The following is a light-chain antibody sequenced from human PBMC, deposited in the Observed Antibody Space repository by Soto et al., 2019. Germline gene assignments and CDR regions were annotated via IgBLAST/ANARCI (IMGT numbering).Light chain of an antibody. CDR1: QFLSSY. CDR2: GAS. CDR3: QQYGSSPET. Sequence: EVVLTQSPATLSLAPGERATLSCRASQFLSSYLAWYQQKPGQAPRLLIYGASNRATGIPDRFSGSGSGTDFTLTISRLEPEDFAVYYCQQYGSSPETFGQGTKVDIK. V-gene: IGKV3-20*01. J-gene: IGKJ1*01.